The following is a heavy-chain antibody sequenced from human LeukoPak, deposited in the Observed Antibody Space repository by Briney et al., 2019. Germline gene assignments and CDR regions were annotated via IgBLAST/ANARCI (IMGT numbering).Heavy chain of an antibody. CDR3: ARDSEWFGVDGFDY. Sequence: GGSLRLSCAASGFTFSDYYVSWIRQAPGKGLEWVSYISSSGSTIYYADSVKGRLTISRDNAKNSLYLQMNSLRAEDTAVYYCARDSEWFGVDGFDYWGQGTLVTVSS. J-gene: IGHJ4*02. V-gene: IGHV3-11*01. CDR2: ISSSGSTI. D-gene: IGHD3-10*01. CDR1: GFTFSDYY.